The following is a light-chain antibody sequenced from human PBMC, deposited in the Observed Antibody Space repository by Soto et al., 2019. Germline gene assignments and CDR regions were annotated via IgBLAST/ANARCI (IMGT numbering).Light chain of an antibody. CDR2: DAS. Sequence: DIQMTQSPSSLSAFVGDRVTISCRASPGISNSVAWYQQKPGKVPKVLIYDASTLQSGVPSRFSGSGSGTDFTLTISSLQPEDVAIYYCQKNNSGLETFGPGTKGDIK. CDR1: PGISNS. CDR3: QKNNSGLET. V-gene: IGKV1-27*01. J-gene: IGKJ3*01.